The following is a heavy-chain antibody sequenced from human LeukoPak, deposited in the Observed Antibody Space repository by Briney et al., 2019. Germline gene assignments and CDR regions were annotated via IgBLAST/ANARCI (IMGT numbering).Heavy chain of an antibody. J-gene: IGHJ4*02. V-gene: IGHV3-30*02. CDR3: ARVRVAYGSGSYFNSFFEY. CDR1: GFIFSSSG. Sequence: GGSLRLSCTASGFIFSSSGMHWVCQATVKRLDWLAFIHFDESETHYGDFVKGRFSISRDISKNTLYLQMNSLRAEDTALYYCARVRVAYGSGSYFNSFFEYWGQGTLVTVSS. CDR2: IHFDESET. D-gene: IGHD3-10*01.